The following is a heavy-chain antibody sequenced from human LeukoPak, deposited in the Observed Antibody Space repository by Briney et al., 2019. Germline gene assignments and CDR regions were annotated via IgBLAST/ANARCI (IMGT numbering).Heavy chain of an antibody. CDR1: GSTISTSA. J-gene: IGHJ6*03. CDR2: ISRGGASS. V-gene: IGHV3-23*01. Sequence: GGSLRLSCAASGSTISTSAMTWVRQVPGKGLEWVSSISRGGASSYYAESVKGRFAISRDNSKDTVYLQLNSLRAEDTALYYSAKYVTKVRGYYSNIDVWGKGTMVTVSS. CDR3: AKYVTKVRGYYSNIDV. D-gene: IGHD3-10*01.